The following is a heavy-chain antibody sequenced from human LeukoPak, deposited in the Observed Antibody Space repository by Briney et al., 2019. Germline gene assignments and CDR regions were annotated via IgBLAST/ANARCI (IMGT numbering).Heavy chain of an antibody. CDR1: GYTFTSYG. CDR3: ATSIGDYYDSSALDY. J-gene: IGHJ4*02. Sequence: ASVKVSCKASGYTFTSYGISWVRQAPGQGLEWMGWISAYNGNTNYAQKLQGRVTMTTDTSTSTAYMELRSLRSDDTAVYFCATSIGDYYDSSALDYWGQGTLVTVSS. V-gene: IGHV1-18*01. D-gene: IGHD3-22*01. CDR2: ISAYNGNT.